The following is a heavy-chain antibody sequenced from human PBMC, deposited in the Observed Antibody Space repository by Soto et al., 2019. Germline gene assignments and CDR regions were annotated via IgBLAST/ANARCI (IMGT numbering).Heavy chain of an antibody. CDR1: GFTFSSYA. CDR2: IGESGTPT. Sequence: PGGSLRLSCAASGFTFSSYAMKWVRQAPGKGLEWVSLIGESGTPTYYADSVKGRFTISRDNSGNTLFLEMYSLRAEDTALYHCARANLPYYDILTGPWGNWFDPWGQGTXVTVSS. D-gene: IGHD3-9*01. J-gene: IGHJ5*02. CDR3: ARANLPYYDILTGPWGNWFDP. V-gene: IGHV3-23*01.